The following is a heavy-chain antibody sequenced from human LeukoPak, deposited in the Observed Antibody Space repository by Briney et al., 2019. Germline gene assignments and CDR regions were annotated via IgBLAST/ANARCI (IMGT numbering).Heavy chain of an antibody. Sequence: GGSLRLSCAASGFTFSDYYVSWIRQAPGKGLEWVSYISSSGSIIYYADSVKGRFTISRDNAKKSLYQQMNSLRAEDTAVYYCARADVEFRYCSSTSCKFTSVWGQGTLVTVSS. D-gene: IGHD2-2*01. CDR1: GFTFSDYY. CDR2: ISSSGSII. CDR3: ARADVEFRYCSSTSCKFTSV. V-gene: IGHV3-11*01. J-gene: IGHJ4*02.